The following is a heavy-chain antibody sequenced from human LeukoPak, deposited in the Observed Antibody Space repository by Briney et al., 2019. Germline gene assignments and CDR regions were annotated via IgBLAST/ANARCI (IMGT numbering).Heavy chain of an antibody. D-gene: IGHD3-22*01. Sequence: GGSLRLSCAASGFTFSSYAMSWVRQAPGKGLEWVSAISGSGGSTYYADSVKGRFTISRDNSKDTLYLQMNSLRAEDTAVYYCARGSRDYYDSSGYYGPIDYWGQGTLVTVSS. CDR3: ARGSRDYYDSSGYYGPIDY. CDR2: ISGSGGST. J-gene: IGHJ4*02. V-gene: IGHV3-23*01. CDR1: GFTFSSYA.